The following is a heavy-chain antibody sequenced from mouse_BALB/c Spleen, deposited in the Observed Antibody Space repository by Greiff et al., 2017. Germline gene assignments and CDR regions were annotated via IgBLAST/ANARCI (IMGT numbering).Heavy chain of an antibody. CDR3: ARRDYDRVVDY. Sequence: QVQLKQSGAELVRPGSSVKISCKASGYAFSSYWMNWVKQRPGQGLEWIGQIYPGDGDTNYNGKFKGKATLTADKSSSTAYMQLSSLTSEDSAVYFCARRDYDRVVDYWGQGTTLTVSS. J-gene: IGHJ2*01. V-gene: IGHV1-80*01. CDR1: GYAFSSYW. D-gene: IGHD2-4*01. CDR2: IYPGDGDT.